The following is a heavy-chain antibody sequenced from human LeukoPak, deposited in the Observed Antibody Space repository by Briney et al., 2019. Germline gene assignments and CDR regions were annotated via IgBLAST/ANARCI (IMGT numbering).Heavy chain of an antibody. V-gene: IGHV4-59*01. CDR3: AGIRVNAFDI. D-gene: IGHD3-10*01. CDR2: IYYSGTT. Sequence: PSETLSLTCTVSNSSIISYYWSWIRQPPGKGLEWIGYIYYSGTTNYNPSLKSRVTMSVDTSKNQFSLKLSSVTAADTAVYYCAGIRVNAFDIWGQGTMVTVSS. CDR1: NSSIISYY. J-gene: IGHJ3*02.